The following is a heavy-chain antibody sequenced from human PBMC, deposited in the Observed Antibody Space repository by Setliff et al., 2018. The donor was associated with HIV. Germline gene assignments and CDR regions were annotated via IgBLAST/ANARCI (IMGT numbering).Heavy chain of an antibody. J-gene: IGHJ4*02. CDR3: ARDRFGVPGDS. D-gene: IGHD3-16*01. CDR1: GDFMFRPNYY. Sequence: SETLSLTCTVSGDFMFRPNYYLSWIRQPAGRGLEWLGHIYASGSANLHPFFRSRVTMSDDTSKNQFSLTLASVTVADTAVYYCARDRFGVPGDSWGQGMLVTVSS. CDR2: IYASGSA. V-gene: IGHV4-61*09.